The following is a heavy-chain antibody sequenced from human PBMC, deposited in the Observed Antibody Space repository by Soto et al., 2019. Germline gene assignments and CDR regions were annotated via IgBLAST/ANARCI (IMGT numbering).Heavy chain of an antibody. J-gene: IGHJ4*02. Sequence: PSETLSLTCTVSGGSISSSSYYWGWIRQPPGKGLEWIGSIYYSGSTYYNPSLKSRVTISVDTSKNQFSLKLSSVTAADTAVYYCARRRKDIVVVPAPSDEIDYWGQGTLVTVSS. V-gene: IGHV4-39*01. D-gene: IGHD2-2*01. CDR2: IYYSGST. CDR3: ARRRKDIVVVPAPSDEIDY. CDR1: GGSISSSSYY.